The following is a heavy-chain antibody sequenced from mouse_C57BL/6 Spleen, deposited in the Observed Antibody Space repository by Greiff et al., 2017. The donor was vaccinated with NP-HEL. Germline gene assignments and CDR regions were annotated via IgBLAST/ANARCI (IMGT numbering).Heavy chain of an antibody. J-gene: IGHJ3*01. CDR1: GYTFTSYW. Sequence: QVQLQQPGAELVMPGASVKLSCKASGYTFTSYWMHWVKQRPGQGLEWIGEIDPSDSYTNYNQKFKGKSTLTVDKSSSTAYMQLSSLTSEDSAVYYCARGDLLYAYWGQGTLVTVSA. CDR3: ARGDLLYAY. V-gene: IGHV1-69*01. CDR2: IDPSDSYT. D-gene: IGHD2-1*01.